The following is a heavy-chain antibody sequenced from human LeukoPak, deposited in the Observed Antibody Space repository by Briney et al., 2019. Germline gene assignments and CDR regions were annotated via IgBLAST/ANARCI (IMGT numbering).Heavy chain of an antibody. CDR1: GFTFGDYA. V-gene: IGHV3-49*04. Sequence: GSLRLSCTASGFTFGDYAMSWVRQAPGKGLEWVGFIRSKAYGGTTEYAASVKGRFTISRDDSKSIAYLQMNSLKTEDTAVYYCTRDIVVVPAAIYYYYYYGMDVWGKGTTVTVSS. CDR3: TRDIVVVPAAIYYYYYYGMDV. J-gene: IGHJ6*04. CDR2: IRSKAYGGTT. D-gene: IGHD2-2*01.